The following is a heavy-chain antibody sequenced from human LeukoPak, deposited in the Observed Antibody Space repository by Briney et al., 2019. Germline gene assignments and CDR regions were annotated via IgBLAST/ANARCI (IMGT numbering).Heavy chain of an antibody. CDR1: GFTFSRYW. V-gene: IGHV3-74*03. D-gene: IGHD3-9*01. Sequence: PGGSLRLSCAASGFTFSRYWMHWVRQAPGKGLMWVSRISPDGSTTLYADSVKGRFTISRDNSKNTLYLQMNSLRAEDTAVYYCARVLDDILTGSEFDYWGQGTLVTVSS. CDR2: ISPDGSTT. J-gene: IGHJ4*02. CDR3: ARVLDDILTGSEFDY.